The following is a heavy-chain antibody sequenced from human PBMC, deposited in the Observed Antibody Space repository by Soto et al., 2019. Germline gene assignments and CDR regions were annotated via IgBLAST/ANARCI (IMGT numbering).Heavy chain of an antibody. J-gene: IGHJ4*02. Sequence: PSDTLCFTCAFYGWSFSGYYWSWIRQPPGKGLEWIGEINHSGSTNYNPSLKSRVTISVDTSKNQFSLKLSSVTAADTAVYYCARAGYYYGSGSYYGLDYWGQGTLVNVSS. V-gene: IGHV4-34*01. D-gene: IGHD3-10*01. CDR2: INHSGST. CDR1: GWSFSGYY. CDR3: ARAGYYYGSGSYYGLDY.